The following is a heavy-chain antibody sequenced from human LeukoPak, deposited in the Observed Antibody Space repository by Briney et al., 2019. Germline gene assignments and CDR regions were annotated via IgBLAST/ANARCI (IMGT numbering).Heavy chain of an antibody. CDR3: ARSKNSGSYARPLDY. V-gene: IGHV3-21*01. CDR2: ISSSSSYI. Sequence: GGSPRLSCAASGFTFSSYSTNWVRQAPGKGLEWVSSISSSSSYIYYADSVKGRFTISRDNAKNSLYLQMNSLRAEDTAVYYCARSKNSGSYARPLDYWGQGTLVTVSS. J-gene: IGHJ4*02. CDR1: GFTFSSYS. D-gene: IGHD1-26*01.